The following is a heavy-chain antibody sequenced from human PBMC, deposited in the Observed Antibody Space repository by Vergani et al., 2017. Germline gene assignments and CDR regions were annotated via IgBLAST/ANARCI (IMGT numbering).Heavy chain of an antibody. D-gene: IGHD1-26*01. CDR3: ARSIGATTVGAFDI. CDR2: IGTAGDT. J-gene: IGHJ3*02. Sequence: VQLVESGGGLVQPGGSLRLSCAASGFTFSSYDMHWVRQATGKGLEWVSAIGTAGDTYYPGSVKGRFTISRENAKNSLYLKMNSLRAGDTAVYYCARSIGATTVGAFDIWGQGTMVTVSS. V-gene: IGHV3-13*04. CDR1: GFTFSSYD.